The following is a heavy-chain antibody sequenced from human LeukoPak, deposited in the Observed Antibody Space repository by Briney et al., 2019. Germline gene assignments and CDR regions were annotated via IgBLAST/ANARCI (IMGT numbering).Heavy chain of an antibody. CDR3: AKGQGRSAEYYFDY. D-gene: IGHD1-26*01. V-gene: IGHV3-23*01. CDR1: GFTFSTYS. CDR2: ISGSGGST. J-gene: IGHJ4*02. Sequence: PGGSLRLSCAASGFTFSTYSMNWVRQAPGKGLEWVSAISGSGGSTYYADSVKGRFTISRDNSKNTLYLQMNSLRAEDTAVYYCAKGQGRSAEYYFDYWGQGTLVTVSS.